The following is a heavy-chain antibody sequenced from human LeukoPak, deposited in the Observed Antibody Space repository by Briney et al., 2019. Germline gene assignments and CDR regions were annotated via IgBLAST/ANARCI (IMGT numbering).Heavy chain of an antibody. CDR1: GFTFSTYN. CDR3: ARDPYSGGYGDDYYYYMDV. V-gene: IGHV3-21*01. D-gene: IGHD1-26*01. Sequence: GGSLRLSCAASGFTFSTYNMNWVRQAPGKGLEWVSSITSTSSYMYYADSVKGRFTNSRDNAQNSLYLHMGSLRAEDTAVYYCARDPYSGGYGDDYYYYMDVWGKGTTVTISS. J-gene: IGHJ6*03. CDR2: ITSTSSYM.